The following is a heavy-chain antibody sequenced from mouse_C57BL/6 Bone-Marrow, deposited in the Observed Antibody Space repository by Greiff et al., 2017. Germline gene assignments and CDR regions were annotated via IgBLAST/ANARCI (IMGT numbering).Heavy chain of an antibody. CDR1: GFNFKDYY. V-gene: IGHV14-4*01. J-gene: IGHJ4*01. CDR2: IDHENGDT. Sequence: EVQLKQSGAELVRPGASVKLSCTASGFNFKDYYMHWVKQRPEQGLEWIGWIDHENGDTEYASKFQGKATLTANTSSNTAILQLSSLTSEDAAVYYCTTNAMDYWGQGTSVTVSS. CDR3: TTNAMDY.